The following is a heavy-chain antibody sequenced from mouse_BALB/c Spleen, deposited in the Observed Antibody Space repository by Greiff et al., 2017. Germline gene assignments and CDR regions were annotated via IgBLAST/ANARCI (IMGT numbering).Heavy chain of an antibody. Sequence: EVKLMESGPELVKPGASVKMSCKASGYTFTSYVMHWVKQKPGQGLEWIGYINPYNDGTKYNEKFKGKATLTSDKSSSTAYMELSSLTSEDSAVYYCARASYGNYPYYAMDYWGQGTSVTVSS. D-gene: IGHD2-1*01. CDR1: GYTFTSYV. CDR3: ARASYGNYPYYAMDY. V-gene: IGHV1-14*01. CDR2: INPYNDGT. J-gene: IGHJ4*01.